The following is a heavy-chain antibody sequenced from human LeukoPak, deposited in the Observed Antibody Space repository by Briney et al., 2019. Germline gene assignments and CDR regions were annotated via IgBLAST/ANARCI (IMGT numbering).Heavy chain of an antibody. CDR1: GFTFSDHA. D-gene: IGHD1-1*01. V-gene: IGHV3-23*01. CDR2: ISGAGGST. CDR3: VKLRTGTATNFDY. Sequence: GGSLGLSCAASGFTFSDHAMSWVRQAPGKGLGWVSGISGAGGSTYYADSVKGRFTISRDNSKDTLYLQMNSLRAEDTAIYYCVKLRTGTATNFDYWGQGTLVTVSS. J-gene: IGHJ4*02.